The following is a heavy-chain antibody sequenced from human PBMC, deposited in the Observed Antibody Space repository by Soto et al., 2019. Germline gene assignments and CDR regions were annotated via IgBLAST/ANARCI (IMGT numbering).Heavy chain of an antibody. D-gene: IGHD3-10*01. CDR3: ARDPGGTMVRGPYGMDV. V-gene: IGHV4-4*02. J-gene: IGHJ6*02. CDR2: IHHSGST. CDR1: VGSISISHW. Sequence: SETLALTCAFSVGSISISHWWGWFRQPPGKGLAWLGEIHHSGSTNYNPSRKSRVTISVDKSKNQFSLKLSSVTAADTAVYYCARDPGGTMVRGPYGMDVWGQGTTVTCSS.